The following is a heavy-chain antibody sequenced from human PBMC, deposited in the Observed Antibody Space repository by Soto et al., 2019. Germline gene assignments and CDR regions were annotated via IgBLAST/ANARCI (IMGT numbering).Heavy chain of an antibody. Sequence: SETLSLTCTVSGGSISSYYWSWIRQPPGKGLEWIGYIYYSGSTNYNPSLKSRVTISVDTSKNQFSLKLSSVTAADTAVDYWAGLRTIFGVVRRGVWFDPWGQGTLVTVSS. CDR2: IYYSGST. CDR3: AGLRTIFGVVRRGVWFDP. J-gene: IGHJ5*02. CDR1: GGSISSYY. D-gene: IGHD3-3*01. V-gene: IGHV4-59*08.